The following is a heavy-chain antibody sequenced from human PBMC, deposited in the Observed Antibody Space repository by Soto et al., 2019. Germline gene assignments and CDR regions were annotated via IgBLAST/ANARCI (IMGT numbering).Heavy chain of an antibody. CDR2: ISAYNDNT. CDR3: ARDRLGYCSSTSCGNGMDV. D-gene: IGHD2-2*01. V-gene: IGHV1-18*04. Sequence: SVNVSCKSSGYTFTSYGISWVRQAPGQGLEWMGWISAYNDNTNYAQKLQGRVTMTTDTSTSTAYMELRSLRSDDTAVYYCARDRLGYCSSTSCGNGMDVWGQGTTVTVSS. J-gene: IGHJ6*02. CDR1: GYTFTSYG.